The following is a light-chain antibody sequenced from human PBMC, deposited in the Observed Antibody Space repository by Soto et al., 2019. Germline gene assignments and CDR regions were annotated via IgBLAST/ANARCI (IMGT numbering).Light chain of an antibody. CDR2: EVI. Sequence: QSVLTQPASVSGSPGQSITISCTGSNSDIGAYNYVSWYQQHPGKAPKLIIYEVIYRPSGISNRFSGSKSGNTASLTISGLQADDEDDYYCSSYTGTTTPGVFGSGTKVTVL. V-gene: IGLV2-14*01. CDR1: NSDIGAYNY. CDR3: SSYTGTTTPGV. J-gene: IGLJ1*01.